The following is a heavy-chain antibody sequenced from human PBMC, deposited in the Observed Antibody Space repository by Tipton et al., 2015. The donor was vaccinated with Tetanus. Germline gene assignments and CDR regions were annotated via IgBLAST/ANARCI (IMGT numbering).Heavy chain of an antibody. CDR1: GGSISSFNYY. D-gene: IGHD5-12*01. CDR3: ARVRRGATTDLDY. CDR2: IYYSGTT. V-gene: IGHV4-39*01. J-gene: IGHJ4*02. Sequence: LRLSCTVSGGSISSFNYYWGWIRQPPGKGLEWIGSIYYSGTTYSNPSLGSRVTMSVDTSKIQFSLKVSSVTAADTAVYYCARVRRGATTDLDYWGQGTLVTVSS.